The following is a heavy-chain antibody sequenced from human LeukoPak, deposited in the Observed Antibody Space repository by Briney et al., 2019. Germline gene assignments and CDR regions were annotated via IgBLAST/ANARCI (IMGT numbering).Heavy chain of an antibody. V-gene: IGHV4-34*01. Sequence: SETLSLTCTVFGGSISSYYWSWIRKPPGKGLEWIGEINHSGNTSYNPSLKSRVTISVDTSKNQFSLKLSSVTAADTAVYYCAVGAAWGQGTLVTVSS. CDR2: INHSGNT. CDR3: AVGAA. CDR1: GGSISSYY. J-gene: IGHJ5*02. D-gene: IGHD3-16*01.